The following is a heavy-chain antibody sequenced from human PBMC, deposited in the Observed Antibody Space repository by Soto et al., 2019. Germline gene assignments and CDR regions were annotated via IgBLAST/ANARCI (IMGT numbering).Heavy chain of an antibody. J-gene: IGHJ4*02. CDR3: ARGDSLWFGELSLLDY. V-gene: IGHV1-2*04. CDR1: GYTFTGYY. D-gene: IGHD3-10*01. Sequence: ASVKVSCKASGYTFTGYYMHWVRQAPGQGLEWMGWINPNSGGTNYAQKFQGWVTMTRDTSISTAYMELSRLRSDDTAVYYCARGDSLWFGELSLLDYWGQGTLVTVSS. CDR2: INPNSGGT.